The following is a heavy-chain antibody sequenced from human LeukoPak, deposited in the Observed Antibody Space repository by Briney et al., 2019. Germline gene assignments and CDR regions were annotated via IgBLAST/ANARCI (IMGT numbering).Heavy chain of an antibody. Sequence: GGSLRLSCAASGFTFNSYAMSWVRQGPGKGLEWGSAISGSGGSTYYADSVKGRFTISRDNSKNTLYLQMNSLRAEDTAVYYCANQYCSSTSCYGAVDYWGQGTLVTVSS. D-gene: IGHD2-2*01. V-gene: IGHV3-23*01. J-gene: IGHJ4*02. CDR2: ISGSGGST. CDR1: GFTFNSYA. CDR3: ANQYCSSTSCYGAVDY.